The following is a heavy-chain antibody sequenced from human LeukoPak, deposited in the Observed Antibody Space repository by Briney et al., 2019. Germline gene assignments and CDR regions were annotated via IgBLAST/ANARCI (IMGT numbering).Heavy chain of an antibody. Sequence: GGSLRLSCAASGFTVSSNYMSWVRQAPGKGLEWVSVIYSGGSTNYADSVKGRFTISRDNSKNTLYLQMNSLRAEDTAVYYCARGGAIFLNWFDPWGQGTLVTVSS. J-gene: IGHJ5*02. D-gene: IGHD3-3*02. V-gene: IGHV3-53*01. CDR3: ARGGAIFLNWFDP. CDR1: GFTVSSNY. CDR2: IYSGGST.